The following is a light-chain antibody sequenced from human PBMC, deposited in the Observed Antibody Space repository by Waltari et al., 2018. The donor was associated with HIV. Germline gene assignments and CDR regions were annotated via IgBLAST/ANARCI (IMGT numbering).Light chain of an antibody. J-gene: IGLJ2*01. Sequence: QSALTQPPSASGSPGQSVTISCTGTSSDVGGYNYVSWYQQHPGKAPKLMIYEVTKRPAGVPERFSGSKSGNASSLSVSGLQAEDEADYYCSSYAGSNNRVFGGGTKLTVL. CDR1: SSDVGGYNY. CDR3: SSYAGSNNRV. CDR2: EVT. V-gene: IGLV2-8*01.